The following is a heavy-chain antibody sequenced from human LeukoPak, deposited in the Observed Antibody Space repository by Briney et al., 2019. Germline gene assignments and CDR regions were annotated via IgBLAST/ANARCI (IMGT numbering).Heavy chain of an antibody. V-gene: IGHV3-23*01. CDR2: ITGSGGST. CDR3: AKTPRIY. CDR1: GFTFSAFA. J-gene: IGHJ4*02. Sequence: GGSLRLSCAASGFTFSAFAMSWVRQAPGKGLEWVSVITGSGGSTYYADSVKGRFTISRDNSRTTLYLQMNSLRADDTAVYYCAKTPRIYWGQGTLVTVSS.